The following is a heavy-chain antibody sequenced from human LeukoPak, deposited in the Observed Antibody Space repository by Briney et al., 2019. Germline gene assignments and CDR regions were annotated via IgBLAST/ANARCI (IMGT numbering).Heavy chain of an antibody. Sequence: PGGSLRLSCAASGFTFSSYGMHWVRQAPGKGLEWVAFIRYDGSNKYYADSVKGRFTISRDNSKNTLYLQMNSLRAEDTAVYYCSSGLLGYYYYMDVWGKGATVTISS. V-gene: IGHV3-30*02. D-gene: IGHD3-10*01. CDR1: GFTFSSYG. CDR3: SSGLLGYYYYMDV. J-gene: IGHJ6*03. CDR2: IRYDGSNK.